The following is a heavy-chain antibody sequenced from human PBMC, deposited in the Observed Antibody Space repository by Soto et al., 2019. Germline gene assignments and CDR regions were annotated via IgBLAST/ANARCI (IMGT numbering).Heavy chain of an antibody. J-gene: IGHJ4*02. D-gene: IGHD1-26*01. CDR2: INAGTGNT. CDR1: GYTFSKNA. CDR3: ARGASGSHPLWDH. V-gene: IGHV1-3*01. Sequence: QVQLVQSGAEVKKPGSSVKVSCKSSGYTFSKNAIHWVRQAPGQRPEWMGWINAGTGNTRYSQRFQDRVTITRNASASTAYLELSSLTSEDTAVYYCARGASGSHPLWDHWGQGTIVTVSA.